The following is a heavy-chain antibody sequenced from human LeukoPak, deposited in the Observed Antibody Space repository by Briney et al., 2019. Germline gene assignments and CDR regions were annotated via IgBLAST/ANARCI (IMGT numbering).Heavy chain of an antibody. V-gene: IGHV3-30*18. CDR2: IPYDGSNK. Sequence: GGSLRLSCAASGFTFSSYGMHWVRQAPGKGLEWVAVIPYDGSNKYYADSVKGRFTISRDNSKNTLYLQMNSLRAEDTAVYYCAKRIIDSGWEDDAFDIWGQGTMVTVSS. CDR3: AKRIIDSGWEDDAFDI. J-gene: IGHJ3*02. CDR1: GFTFSSYG. D-gene: IGHD6-19*01.